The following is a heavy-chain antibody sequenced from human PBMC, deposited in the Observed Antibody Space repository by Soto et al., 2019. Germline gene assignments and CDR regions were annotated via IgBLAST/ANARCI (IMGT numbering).Heavy chain of an antibody. D-gene: IGHD3-10*01. CDR2: ISYDGGNK. V-gene: IGHV3-30-3*01. Sequence: QVQLVESGGGVVRPGRSLRLSCAASGFTFSSYAMHWVRQASGKGLEWVAVISYDGGNKYYADSVKGRFTISRDNSKNTLFLQINSLRADDTAVYYCARPDYGSGSYPDYWGQGTLVTVSS. J-gene: IGHJ4*02. CDR3: ARPDYGSGSYPDY. CDR1: GFTFSSYA.